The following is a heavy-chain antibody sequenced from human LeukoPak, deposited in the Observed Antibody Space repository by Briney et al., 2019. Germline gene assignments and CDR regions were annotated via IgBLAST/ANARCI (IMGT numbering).Heavy chain of an antibody. CDR1: GDSISSNNYY. CDR3: ARDDY. J-gene: IGHJ4*02. Sequence: SETLSLTCTVSGDSISSNNYYWSWIRQPPGKGLEWIGSIYYSGSTYYNPSLKSRVTISVDTSKDQFSLKLSSVTAADTAVYYCARDDYWGQGTLVTVSS. V-gene: IGHV4-39*07. CDR2: IYYSGST.